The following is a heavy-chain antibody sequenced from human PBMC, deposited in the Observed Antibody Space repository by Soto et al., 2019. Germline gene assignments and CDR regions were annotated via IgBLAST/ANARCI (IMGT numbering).Heavy chain of an antibody. V-gene: IGHV4-38-2*02. CDR3: ARDRHLLGY. D-gene: IGHD2-15*01. CDR2: IYHSGST. Sequence: PSETLSLTCAVSGYSISSGYYWGWIRQPPGKGLEWIGSIYHSGSTYYNPSLKSRVTISVDTSKNQFSLKLSSVTAADTAVYYCARDRHLLGYWGQGTLVTVSS. J-gene: IGHJ4*02. CDR1: GYSISSGYY.